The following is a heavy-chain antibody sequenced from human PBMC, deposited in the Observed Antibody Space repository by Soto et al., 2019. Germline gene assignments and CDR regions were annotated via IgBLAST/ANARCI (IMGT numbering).Heavy chain of an antibody. V-gene: IGHV1-18*01. J-gene: IGHJ4*02. D-gene: IGHD5-12*01. Sequence: QVQLVQSGAEVKKPGASVKVSCKASGYTFTSYGISWVRQAPGQGLEWMGWISAYNGNTNYAQKVQGRVTMTTDTSTXTGYMELRSLRSDDTAVYYCAREIVEMATTSYFDYWGQGTLVTVSS. CDR1: GYTFTSYG. CDR2: ISAYNGNT. CDR3: AREIVEMATTSYFDY.